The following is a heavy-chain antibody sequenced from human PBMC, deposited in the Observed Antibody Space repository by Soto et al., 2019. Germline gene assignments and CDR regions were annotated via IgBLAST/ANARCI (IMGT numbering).Heavy chain of an antibody. Sequence: LRLSCAASGFTFFTYAMSWVRQAPGKGLEWVSSITDSGDSTYYADSVKGRFTISRDNSKNTLYLQMKSLRAEDTAVYYCAKDTPVVNLIFDYWGQGTLVTVCS. D-gene: IGHD2-15*01. J-gene: IGHJ4*02. CDR1: GFTFFTYA. CDR3: AKDTPVVNLIFDY. CDR2: ITDSGDST. V-gene: IGHV3-23*01.